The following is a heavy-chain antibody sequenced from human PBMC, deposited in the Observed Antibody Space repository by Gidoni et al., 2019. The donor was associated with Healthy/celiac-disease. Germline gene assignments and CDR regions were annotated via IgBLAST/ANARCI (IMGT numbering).Heavy chain of an antibody. CDR2: IYPGDSDT. V-gene: IGHV5-51*01. CDR3: ARLGGDIVVVPAAPRTQYYYGMDV. J-gene: IGHJ6*02. D-gene: IGHD2-2*01. Sequence: EVQLVQSGAEGKKPGESLKSSCKGSGYSFTSYWIGWVRQMPGKGLEWMGIIYPGDSDTRYSPSFQGQVTISADKSISTAYLQWSSLKASDTAMYYCARLGGDIVVVPAAPRTQYYYGMDVWGQGTTVTVSS. CDR1: GYSFTSYW.